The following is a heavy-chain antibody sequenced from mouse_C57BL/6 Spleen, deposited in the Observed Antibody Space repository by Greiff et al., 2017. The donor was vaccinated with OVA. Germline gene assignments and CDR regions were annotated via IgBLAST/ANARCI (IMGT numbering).Heavy chain of an antibody. D-gene: IGHD2-4*01. CDR1: GYTFTSYG. Sequence: QVQLKQSGAELARPGASVKLSCKASGYTFTSYGISWVKQRPGQGLEWIGEIYPRSGNTYYNEKFKGKATLTADKSSSTAYMELRSLTSEDSAVYFCARNYDYDVDYWGQGTTLTVSS. CDR2: IYPRSGNT. J-gene: IGHJ2*01. V-gene: IGHV1-81*01. CDR3: ARNYDYDVDY.